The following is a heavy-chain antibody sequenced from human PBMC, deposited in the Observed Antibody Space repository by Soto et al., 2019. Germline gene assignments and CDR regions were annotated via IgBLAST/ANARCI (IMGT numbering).Heavy chain of an antibody. V-gene: IGHV3-53*01. Sequence: GGSLRLSCAASGFTVSSNYMSWVRQAPGKGLEWVSVIYSGGSTYYADSVKGRFTISRDNAKNTLYLQMNSLRAEDTAVYYCARDVILVVAATNSYYGMDVWGQGTTVTVSS. CDR2: IYSGGST. CDR3: ARDVILVVAATNSYYGMDV. CDR1: GFTVSSNY. D-gene: IGHD2-15*01. J-gene: IGHJ6*02.